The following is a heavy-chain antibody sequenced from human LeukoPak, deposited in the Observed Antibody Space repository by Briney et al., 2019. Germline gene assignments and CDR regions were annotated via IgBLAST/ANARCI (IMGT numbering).Heavy chain of an antibody. CDR2: IYYSGST. CDR1: GGSISSSNPY. D-gene: IGHD6-6*01. J-gene: IGHJ5*02. Sequence: SETLSLTCSVSGGSISSSNPYWDWIRQPPGKGLEWIGYIYYSGSTYYNPSLKSRVTISVDTSKNQFSLKLSSVTAADTAVYYCARGKELAAPDPWGQGTLVTVSS. V-gene: IGHV4-30-4*08. CDR3: ARGKELAAPDP.